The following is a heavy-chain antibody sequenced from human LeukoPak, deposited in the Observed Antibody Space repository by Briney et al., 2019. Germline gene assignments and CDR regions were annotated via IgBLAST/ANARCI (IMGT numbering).Heavy chain of an antibody. V-gene: IGHV4-59*01. CDR3: ARDKELLLDY. Sequence: SETLSLTCTVSGGSISSYYWSWIRQPPGEGLEWIGYIYYSGSTNYNPSLKSRVTISVDTSKNQFSLKLSSVTAADTAVYYCARDKELLLDYWGQGTLVTVSS. CDR2: IYYSGST. D-gene: IGHD2-15*01. CDR1: GGSISSYY. J-gene: IGHJ4*02.